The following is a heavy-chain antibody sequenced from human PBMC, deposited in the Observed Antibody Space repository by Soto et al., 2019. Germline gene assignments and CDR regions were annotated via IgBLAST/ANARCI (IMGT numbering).Heavy chain of an antibody. CDR1: GGTFSSYT. CDR3: ARDDDSSGPAHY. V-gene: IGHV1-69*08. Sequence: QVQLVQSGAEVKKPGSSVKVSCKASGGTFSSYTISWVRQAPGQGLEWMGRIIPILGIANYAQKFQGRVTSTADKSTSTAYMELSSLRSEDTAVYYCARDDDSSGPAHYWGQGTLVTFSS. CDR2: IIPILGIA. J-gene: IGHJ4*02. D-gene: IGHD3-22*01.